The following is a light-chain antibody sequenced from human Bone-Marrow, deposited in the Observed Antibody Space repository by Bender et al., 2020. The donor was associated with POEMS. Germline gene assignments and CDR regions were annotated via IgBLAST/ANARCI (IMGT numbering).Light chain of an antibody. J-gene: IGLJ3*02. CDR2: EVT. CDR1: SSDVGRYNF. V-gene: IGLV2-23*02. Sequence: QSALTQPASVSGSPGQSITISCTGTSSDVGRYNFVSWYQQHPGETPKLILYEVTERPSGVSNRFSGSKSGNTASLTISGLRAEDEADYFCCSYAGGSSYVLFGGGTKLTVL. CDR3: CSYAGGSSYVL.